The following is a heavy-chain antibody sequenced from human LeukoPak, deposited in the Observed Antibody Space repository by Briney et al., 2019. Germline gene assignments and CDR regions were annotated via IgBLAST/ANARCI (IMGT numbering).Heavy chain of an antibody. CDR2: IDTDGSST. Sequence: GGSLRLSCAASGFTLSSYWMHWVRQAPGKGLVWVSRIDTDGSSTNYADSVKGRFTISRDNAENTLYLEMNSLRAEDTAVYYCARGLSFLEWFQNYYYMDVWGKGTTVTVSS. D-gene: IGHD3-3*02. CDR3: ARGLSFLEWFQNYYYMDV. CDR1: GFTLSSYW. V-gene: IGHV3-74*01. J-gene: IGHJ6*03.